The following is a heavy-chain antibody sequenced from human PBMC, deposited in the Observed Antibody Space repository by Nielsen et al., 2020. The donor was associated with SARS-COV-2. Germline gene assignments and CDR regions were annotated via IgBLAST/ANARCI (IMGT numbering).Heavy chain of an antibody. J-gene: IGHJ4*02. D-gene: IGHD6-25*01. CDR1: GFTFSSYW. Sequence: GESLKISCAASGFTFSSYWMHWVRQAPGKGLVSVSHILSDGSTINYADSVRGRFTISRDNAKNTLYLQMNSLRAEDTAVYYCAKAFRSSDWVRAATDIWGQGTLVTVSS. CDR2: ILSDGSTI. CDR3: AKAFRSSDWVRAATDI. V-gene: IGHV3-74*01.